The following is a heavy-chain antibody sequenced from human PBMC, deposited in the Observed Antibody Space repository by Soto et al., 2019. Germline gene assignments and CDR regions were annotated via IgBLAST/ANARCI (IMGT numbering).Heavy chain of an antibody. CDR3: AKRKGYDILTGSLIDY. J-gene: IGHJ4*02. D-gene: IGHD3-9*01. V-gene: IGHV3-23*01. Sequence: GGSLRLSCAASGFTFSSYAMSWVRQAPGKGLEWVSAISGSGGSTYYADSVKGRFTISRANSKNTLYLQMNSLSAEDTAVYYCAKRKGYDILTGSLIDYWGQGTLVTVSS. CDR2: ISGSGGST. CDR1: GFTFSSYA.